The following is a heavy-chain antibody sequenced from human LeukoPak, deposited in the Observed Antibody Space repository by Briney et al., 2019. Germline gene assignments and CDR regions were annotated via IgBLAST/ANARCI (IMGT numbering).Heavy chain of an antibody. CDR3: ARSITFSPDFDY. J-gene: IGHJ4*02. Sequence: GRSLRLSCAASGFTVSSNYMSWVRQAPGKGLEWVSVIYSGGSTYYADSVKGRFTISRDNSKNTLYLQMDSLRAEDTAVYYCARSITFSPDFDYWGQGTLVTVSS. CDR1: GFTVSSNY. V-gene: IGHV3-53*01. CDR2: IYSGGST. D-gene: IGHD2/OR15-2a*01.